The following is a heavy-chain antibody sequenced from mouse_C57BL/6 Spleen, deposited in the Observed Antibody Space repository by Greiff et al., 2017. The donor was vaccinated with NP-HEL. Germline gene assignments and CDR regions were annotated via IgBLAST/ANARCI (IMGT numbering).Heavy chain of an antibody. D-gene: IGHD2-4*01. CDR2: IWRGGRT. V-gene: IGHV2-5*01. Sequence: QVQLKESGPGLVQPSQSLSITCTVSGFSLTSYGVHWVRQSPGKGLEWLGVIWRGGRTDYNAAFMSRLSITKDNSKSQVFFKMNRLQADDTAIYYFAKCRDDYDEGYWYFDVWGTGTTVTVSS. CDR1: GFSLTSYG. J-gene: IGHJ1*03. CDR3: AKCRDDYDEGYWYFDV.